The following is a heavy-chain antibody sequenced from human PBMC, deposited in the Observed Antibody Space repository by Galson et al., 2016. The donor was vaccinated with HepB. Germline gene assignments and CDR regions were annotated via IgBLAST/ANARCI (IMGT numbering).Heavy chain of an antibody. J-gene: IGHJ4*02. CDR1: GFTFSSYA. D-gene: IGHD4-11*01. CDR3: AKARATTVTFAVDY. Sequence: SLRLSCAASGFTFSSYAMSWVRQAPGKGLEWVSAISGSGGNTYYADSVKGRFTISRDNSKNTLYLQMNSLRAEDTAVYYCAKARATTVTFAVDYWGQGTLVTVSS. V-gene: IGHV3-23*01. CDR2: ISGSGGNT.